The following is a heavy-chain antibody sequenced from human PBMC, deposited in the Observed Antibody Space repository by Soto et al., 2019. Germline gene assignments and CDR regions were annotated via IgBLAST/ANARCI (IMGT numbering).Heavy chain of an antibody. CDR3: ATSSDWSPLLDY. V-gene: IGHV1-2*02. D-gene: IGHD6-19*01. CDR1: EHTFTGYY. Sequence: ASVKVSCKASEHTFTGYYLHWGRQAPGQGLEWMGWINPNGGGTIYAQKFQGRLTMTRDTSITTAYMELTRLRADDTAFYFCATSSDWSPLLDYWGQGTLVTVSS. J-gene: IGHJ4*02. CDR2: INPNGGGT.